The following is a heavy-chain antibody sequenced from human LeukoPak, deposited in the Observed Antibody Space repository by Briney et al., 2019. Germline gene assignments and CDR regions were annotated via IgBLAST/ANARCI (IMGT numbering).Heavy chain of an antibody. CDR2: VYYSGST. J-gene: IGHJ4*02. Sequence: PSETLSLTCTVSGGSVSSSSYYWGWIRQPPGKGLEWIGSVYYSGSTYYNPSLKSRVTISVDTSKNQFALKMSSVTAADTTLFYCARHRGGSSPPVFDSWGQGTLVTVSS. CDR3: ARHRGGSSPPVFDS. V-gene: IGHV4-39*01. D-gene: IGHD2-15*01. CDR1: GGSVSSSSYY.